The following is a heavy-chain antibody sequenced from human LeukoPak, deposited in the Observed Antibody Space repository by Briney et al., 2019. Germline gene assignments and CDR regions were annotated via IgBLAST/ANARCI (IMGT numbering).Heavy chain of an antibody. CDR2: IYYSGST. J-gene: IGHJ4*02. Sequence: SETLPLTCTVSGDSISSSSYYWDWIRQPPGKGLEWIGSIYYSGSTYYNPSLKSRVTISVDTSKNQFSLKLSSVTAADTAVYYCARQGVSSRYYFDYWGQGTLVTVSS. V-gene: IGHV4-39*01. CDR1: GDSISSSSYY. D-gene: IGHD6-13*01. CDR3: ARQGVSSRYYFDY.